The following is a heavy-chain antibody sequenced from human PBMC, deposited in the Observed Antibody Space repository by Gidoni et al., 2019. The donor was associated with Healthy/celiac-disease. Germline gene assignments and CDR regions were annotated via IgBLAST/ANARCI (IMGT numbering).Heavy chain of an antibody. CDR3: AKYFEYYYDSSGYPLGDFDY. J-gene: IGHJ4*02. D-gene: IGHD3-22*01. CDR1: GFTFSRYA. Sequence: EVQLLESVGGLVQPGGSLRLSCSASGFTFSRYAMSWVRQAPGKGLEWVSAISGSGGSTYYADSVKGRFTISRDNSKNTLYLQMNSLRAEDTAVYYCAKYFEYYYDSSGYPLGDFDYWGQGTLVTVSS. V-gene: IGHV3-23*01. CDR2: ISGSGGST.